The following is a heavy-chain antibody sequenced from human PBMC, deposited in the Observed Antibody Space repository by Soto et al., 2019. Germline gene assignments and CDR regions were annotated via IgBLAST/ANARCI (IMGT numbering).Heavy chain of an antibody. CDR2: ISGSGGST. J-gene: IGHJ4*02. CDR1: GFTFSSYA. Sequence: LRLSCAASGFTFSSYAMSWVRQAPGKGLEWVSAISGSGGSTYYADSVKGRFTISRDNSKNTLYLQMNSLRAEDTAVYYCARASGYCSGGSCYSDYWGQGTLVTVSS. V-gene: IGHV3-23*01. D-gene: IGHD2-15*01. CDR3: ARASGYCSGGSCYSDY.